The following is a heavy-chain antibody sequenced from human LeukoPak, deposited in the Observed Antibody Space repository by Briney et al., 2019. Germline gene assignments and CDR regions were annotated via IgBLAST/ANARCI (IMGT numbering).Heavy chain of an antibody. J-gene: IGHJ6*02. CDR1: GDSISNFY. Sequence: SETLSLTCTVSGDSISNFYWSWIRQPAGKGLEWIGRIYSSGSANYNPSLKSRVTMSVDTSKNQFSLKLSSVTAADTAVYYCARDARGHGDYPGYYYGMDVWGQGTTVTVSS. CDR3: ARDARGHGDYPGYYYGMDV. V-gene: IGHV4-4*07. D-gene: IGHD4-17*01. CDR2: IYSSGSA.